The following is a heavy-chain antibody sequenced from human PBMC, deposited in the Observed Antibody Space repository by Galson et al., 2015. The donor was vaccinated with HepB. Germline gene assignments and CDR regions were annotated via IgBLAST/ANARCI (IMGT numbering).Heavy chain of an antibody. V-gene: IGHV1-69*13. Sequence: SVKVSCKVLGGTFSTNSINWVRQAPGQGLEWVGGTNPVYNVTNWAPGFQGRVKFTADESKVKAYMKLSTLRFDDAALYYCAKEVATWSHGLDIWGQGTVVSVSS. CDR1: GGTFSTNS. CDR3: AKEVATWSHGLDI. J-gene: IGHJ3*02. D-gene: IGHD3-3*01. CDR2: TNPVYNVT.